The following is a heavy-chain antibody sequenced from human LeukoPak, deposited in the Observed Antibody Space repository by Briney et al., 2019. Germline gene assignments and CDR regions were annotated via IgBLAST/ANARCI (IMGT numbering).Heavy chain of an antibody. V-gene: IGHV3-23*01. D-gene: IGHD1-26*01. Sequence: GGSLRLSCTASGFTFSRYAMSWVRQAPGKGLEWVSTISGSSGDTYYADSVKGRFAISRDISKNTLYLQMNSLRADDTAIYYCAKDGLVGATDWFDYWGQGTLVTVSS. CDR1: GFTFSRYA. J-gene: IGHJ4*02. CDR3: AKDGLVGATDWFDY. CDR2: ISGSSGDT.